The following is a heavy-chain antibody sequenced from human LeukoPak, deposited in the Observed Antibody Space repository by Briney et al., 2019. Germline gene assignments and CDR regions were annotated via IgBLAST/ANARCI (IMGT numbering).Heavy chain of an antibody. CDR3: AIGGVIWRMDV. CDR1: GFTVTSNY. Sequence: GGSLKLSCAVSGFTVTSNYMSWVRQAPGKGLEWVSVVYPGGFTYHADSVKGRFTISRDTSKNTVYLQMNSLRAEDTAVYYCAIGGVIWRMDVWGQGTTVTVSS. D-gene: IGHD2/OR15-2a*01. CDR2: VYPGGFT. J-gene: IGHJ6*02. V-gene: IGHV3-66*01.